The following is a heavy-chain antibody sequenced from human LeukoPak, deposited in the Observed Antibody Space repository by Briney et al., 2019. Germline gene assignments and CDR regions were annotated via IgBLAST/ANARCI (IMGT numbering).Heavy chain of an antibody. Sequence: GGSLRLSCAASGFTFSSYAMSWFRQAPGKGLEWVSAISGSGGSTYYADSVKGRFTISRDNSKNTLYLQMNSLRAEDTAVYYCAKAIDVLRFLEWLPFDYWGQGTLVTVSS. V-gene: IGHV3-23*01. J-gene: IGHJ4*02. CDR2: ISGSGGST. CDR3: AKAIDVLRFLEWLPFDY. D-gene: IGHD3-3*01. CDR1: GFTFSSYA.